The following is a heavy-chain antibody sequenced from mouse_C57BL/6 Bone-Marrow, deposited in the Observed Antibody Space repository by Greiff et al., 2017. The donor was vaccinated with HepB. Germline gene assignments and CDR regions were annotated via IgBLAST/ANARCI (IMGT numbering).Heavy chain of an antibody. Sequence: EVKLMESGGGLVKPGGSLKLSCAASGFTFSDYGMHWVRQAPEKGLEWVAYISSGSSTIYYADTVKGRFTISRDNAKNTLFLQMTSLRSEDTAMYYCARREPHFDYWGQGTTLTVSS. V-gene: IGHV5-17*01. J-gene: IGHJ2*01. CDR2: ISSGSSTI. CDR3: ARREPHFDY. CDR1: GFTFSDYG.